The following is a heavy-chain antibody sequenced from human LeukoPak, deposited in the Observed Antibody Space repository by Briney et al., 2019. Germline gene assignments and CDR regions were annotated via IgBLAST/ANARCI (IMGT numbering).Heavy chain of an antibody. J-gene: IGHJ3*02. CDR2: ISSSSSTI. Sequence: GGSLRLSCAASGFTFSSYSMNWVRQAPGKGLEWVSYISSSSSTIYYADSVKGRFTISRDNAKNSLYLQMNSLRDEDTAVCYCASEIVVVVAATHDAFDIWGQGTMVTVSS. D-gene: IGHD2-15*01. CDR3: ASEIVVVVAATHDAFDI. V-gene: IGHV3-48*02. CDR1: GFTFSSYS.